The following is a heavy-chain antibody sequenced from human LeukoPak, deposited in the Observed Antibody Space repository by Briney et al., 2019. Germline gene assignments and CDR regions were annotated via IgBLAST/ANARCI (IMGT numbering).Heavy chain of an antibody. J-gene: IGHJ6*03. Sequence: ASVKVSCKASGYTFTSYDINWVRQATGQGLEWMGWMNPNSGNTGYAQKFQGRVTITGNTSISTAYMELSSLRSEDTAVYYCARGGYDILTGYFYYYYMDVWGKGTTVTVSS. CDR1: GYTFTSYD. CDR3: ARGGYDILTGYFYYYYMDV. CDR2: MNPNSGNT. V-gene: IGHV1-8*03. D-gene: IGHD3-9*01.